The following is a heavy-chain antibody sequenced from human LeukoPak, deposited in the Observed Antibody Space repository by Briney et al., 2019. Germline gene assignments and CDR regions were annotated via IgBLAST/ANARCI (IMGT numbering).Heavy chain of an antibody. CDR3: ARRGPRSGSYSSPFFDY. Sequence: SETLSLTCTVSGGSISSSSYYWGWIRQPPGKGLEWIGSIYYSGSTYYNPSLKSRVTISVDTSKNQFSLKLSSVAAADTAVYYCARRGPRSGSYSSPFFDYWGQGTLVTVSS. V-gene: IGHV4-39*07. CDR2: IYYSGST. D-gene: IGHD1-26*01. J-gene: IGHJ4*02. CDR1: GGSISSSSYY.